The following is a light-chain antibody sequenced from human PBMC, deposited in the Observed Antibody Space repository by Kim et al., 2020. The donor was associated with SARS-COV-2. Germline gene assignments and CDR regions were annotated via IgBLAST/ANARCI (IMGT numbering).Light chain of an antibody. CDR3: QQYDNLLFT. CDR2: DAS. V-gene: IGKV1-33*01. J-gene: IGKJ3*01. CDR1: QDINNY. Sequence: DIQMTQSPSSLSAPIGDRVTITCQASQDINNYLNWYQQKPGKAPKLLIYDASNLETGVPSRFSGSGSGTDFTLTISSLQPEDIATYYCQQYDNLLFTFGPGTKVDIK.